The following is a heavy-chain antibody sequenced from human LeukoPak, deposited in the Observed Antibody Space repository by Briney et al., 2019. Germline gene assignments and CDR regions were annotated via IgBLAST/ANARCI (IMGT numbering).Heavy chain of an antibody. CDR1: GFTFSSYA. Sequence: GGSLRLSCAASGFTFSSYAMHWVRQAPGKGLEGVAVISYDGSNKYYADSVKGRFTISRDNSKNTLYLQMNSLRADDTAVYYCANFRGYSYGSFDYWGQGTLVTVSS. V-gene: IGHV3-30-3*01. CDR3: ANFRGYSYGSFDY. D-gene: IGHD5-18*01. J-gene: IGHJ4*02. CDR2: ISYDGSNK.